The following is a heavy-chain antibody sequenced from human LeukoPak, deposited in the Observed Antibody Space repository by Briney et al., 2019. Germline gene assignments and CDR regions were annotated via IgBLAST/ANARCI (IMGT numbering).Heavy chain of an antibody. J-gene: IGHJ4*02. V-gene: IGHV4-34*01. CDR1: GGSFSGYY. CDR2: INHSGST. D-gene: IGHD6-13*01. CDR3: AAACNHHEAGKTSDFDY. Sequence: PSETLSLTCAVYGGSFSGYYRSWIRQPPGKGLEWIGEINHSGSTNYNPSLKSRVTISVDTSKNQFSLKLSSVTAADTAVYYCAAACNHHEAGKTSDFDYWGQGTLVTVSS.